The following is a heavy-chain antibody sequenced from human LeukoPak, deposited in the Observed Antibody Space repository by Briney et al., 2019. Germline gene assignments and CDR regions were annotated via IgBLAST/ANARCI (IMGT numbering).Heavy chain of an antibody. CDR1: GYTFTSYG. CDR3: VRDYFGSGTYNVFEI. D-gene: IGHD3-10*01. V-gene: IGHV1-18*01. Sequence: ASVKVSCKASGYTFTSYGISWVRQAPGQGLEWMGWISPNNGNTNYAPKLQGRVTMTTDTSTTTAYMELRSLRSDDTAVYFCVRDYFGSGTYNVFEIWGQGTMVIVSS. J-gene: IGHJ3*02. CDR2: ISPNNGNT.